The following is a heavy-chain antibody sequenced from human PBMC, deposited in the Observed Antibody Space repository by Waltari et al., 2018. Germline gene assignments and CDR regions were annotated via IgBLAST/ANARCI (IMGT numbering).Heavy chain of an antibody. CDR1: GYTFTDYY. V-gene: IGHV1-69-2*01. D-gene: IGHD6-13*01. CDR2: VDPEDGET. J-gene: IGHJ4*02. Sequence: EVQLVQSGAEVKKHGATVKISCQVSGYTFTDYYMPWVHQAPGKGLELMGLVDPEDGETIYAEKCQGRVTITADTSTDTAYMELSSLRSEDTAVYYCATVPQQLGHYFDYWGQGTLVTVSS. CDR3: ATVPQQLGHYFDY.